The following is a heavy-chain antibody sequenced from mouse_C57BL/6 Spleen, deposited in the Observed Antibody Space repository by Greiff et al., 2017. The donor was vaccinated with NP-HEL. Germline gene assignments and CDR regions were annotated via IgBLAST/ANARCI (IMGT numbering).Heavy chain of an antibody. J-gene: IGHJ3*01. CDR1: GFTFSSYA. CDR3: ASPYGYDAGAWFAY. CDR2: ISDGGSYT. Sequence: EVQRVESGGGLVKPGGSLKLSCAASGFTFSSYAMSWVRQTPEKRLEWVATISDGGSYTYYPDNVKGRFTISRDHAKNNLYLQMSHLKSEDTAMYYCASPYGYDAGAWFAYWGQGTLVTVSA. D-gene: IGHD2-2*01. V-gene: IGHV5-4*01.